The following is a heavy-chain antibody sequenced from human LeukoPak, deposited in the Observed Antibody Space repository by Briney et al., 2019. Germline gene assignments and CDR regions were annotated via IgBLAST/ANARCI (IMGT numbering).Heavy chain of an antibody. CDR2: KTDGGTT. J-gene: IGHJ4*02. Sequence: PGGSLRLSCAASGFTFSNAWMSWVRQAPGKGREWVGRKTDGGTTDYAAPVKGRFTISRDDSKNTLYLQMNSLKTEDTAVYYCTTATVTTLFDYWGQGTLVTVSS. CDR3: TTATVTTLFDY. D-gene: IGHD4-17*01. CDR1: GFTFSNAW. V-gene: IGHV3-15*01.